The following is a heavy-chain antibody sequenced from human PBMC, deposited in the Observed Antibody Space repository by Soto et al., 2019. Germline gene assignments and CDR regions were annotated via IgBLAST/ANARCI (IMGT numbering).Heavy chain of an antibody. CDR1: GFTFNTCW. J-gene: IGHJ5*02. CDR3: TTVATNSYNWLDP. Sequence: EVQLVESGGTLVQPGGSLRLSCAASGFTFNTCWMHWVRQAPGTGLVWVSRINSDGTRTTYADSVKGRFTISRDNAKNTVYLQTNSLRAEDTAVYYCTTVATNSYNWLDPWGQGTLVTVSS. V-gene: IGHV3-74*01. D-gene: IGHD5-12*01. CDR2: INSDGTRT.